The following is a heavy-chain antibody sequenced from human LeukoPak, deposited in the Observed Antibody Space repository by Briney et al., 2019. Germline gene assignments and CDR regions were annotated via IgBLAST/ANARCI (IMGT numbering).Heavy chain of an antibody. J-gene: IGHJ6*02. CDR1: GGSFSSSSYY. V-gene: IGHV4-39*01. CDR3: ARQQGGYCSSTSCYFYGMDV. Sequence: SETLSLTCTVSGGSFSSSSYYWGWIRQPPGKGLEWIGSSYYSGSTYYNPSLKSRVTISVDTSKNQFSLKLSSVTAADTAVYYCARQQGGYCSSTSCYFYGMDVWGQGTTVTVSS. D-gene: IGHD2-2*01. CDR2: SYYSGST.